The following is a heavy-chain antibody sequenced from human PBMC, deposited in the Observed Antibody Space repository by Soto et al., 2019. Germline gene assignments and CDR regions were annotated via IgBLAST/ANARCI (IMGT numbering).Heavy chain of an antibody. V-gene: IGHV3-23*01. Sequence: GGSLRLSCAASGFTFSSYAMSWVRQAPGKGLEWVSAISGSGGSTYYADSVKGRFTISRDNSKNTLYLQMNSLRAEDTAVYYCAKCLTVAGTYGSWFDPRGQGTLVTVSS. J-gene: IGHJ5*02. D-gene: IGHD6-19*01. CDR2: ISGSGGST. CDR1: GFTFSSYA. CDR3: AKCLTVAGTYGSWFDP.